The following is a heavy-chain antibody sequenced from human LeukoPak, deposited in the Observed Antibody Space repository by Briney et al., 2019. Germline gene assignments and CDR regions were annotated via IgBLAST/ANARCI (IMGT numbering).Heavy chain of an antibody. CDR1: GGSFSGYY. J-gene: IGHJ5*02. Sequence: SETLSLTCAVYGGSFSGYYWSWIRQPPGKGLEWIGEINHSGSTNYNPSLKSRVTISVDTSKNQFSMKLSSVTAADTAVYYCARYDYGDPPWGQGTLVTVSS. CDR3: ARYDYGDPP. CDR2: INHSGST. V-gene: IGHV4-34*01. D-gene: IGHD4-17*01.